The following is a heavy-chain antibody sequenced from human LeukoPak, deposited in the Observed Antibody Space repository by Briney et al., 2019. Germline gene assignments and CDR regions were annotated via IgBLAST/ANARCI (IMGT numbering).Heavy chain of an antibody. J-gene: IGHJ4*02. V-gene: IGHV4-38-2*02. CDR2: IYHSGST. CDR3: ARGWAMGIPVAGPIFDY. Sequence: SETLSLTCTVSGGSISSYYWGWIRQPPGKGLEWIGSIYHSGSTYYNPSLKSRVTISVDTSKNQFSLKLSSVTAADTAVYYCARGWAMGIPVAGPIFDYWGQGTLVTVSS. CDR1: GGSISSYY. D-gene: IGHD6-19*01.